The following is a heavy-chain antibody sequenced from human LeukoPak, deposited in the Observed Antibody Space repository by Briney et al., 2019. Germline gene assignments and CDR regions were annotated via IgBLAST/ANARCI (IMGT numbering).Heavy chain of an antibody. CDR2: INSDGSST. CDR1: GFTFTSYA. CDR3: AREPRRIVGPFDY. J-gene: IGHJ4*02. Sequence: GGSLRLSCAASGFTFTSYAMSWVRQAPGKGLVWVSRINSDGSSTSYADSVKGRFTISRDNAKNTLYLQMNSLRAEDTAVYYCAREPRRIVGPFDYWGQGTLVTVSS. V-gene: IGHV3-74*01. D-gene: IGHD1-26*01.